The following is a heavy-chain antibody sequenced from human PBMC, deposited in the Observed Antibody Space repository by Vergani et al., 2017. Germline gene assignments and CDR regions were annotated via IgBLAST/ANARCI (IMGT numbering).Heavy chain of an antibody. CDR3: ARHSYYYYMDV. V-gene: IGHV4-59*08. Sequence: QVQLQESGPGLVKPSETLSLTCTVSGGSISSSYWSWIRQPPGKGLEWFGYIYYSGSTHYNPSLKSRVTISVDTSKNQFSLKLSSVTAADTAVYYCARHSYYYYMDVWGKGTTVTVSS. CDR2: IYYSGST. J-gene: IGHJ6*03. CDR1: GGSISSSY.